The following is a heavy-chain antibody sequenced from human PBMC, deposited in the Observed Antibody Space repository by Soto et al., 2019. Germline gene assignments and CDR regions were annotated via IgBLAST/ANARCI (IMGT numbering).Heavy chain of an antibody. Sequence: PGGSLRLSCTASGFTFGDYAMSWFRQAPGKGLEWVGFIRSKAYGGTTEYAASVKGRFTISRDDSKSIAYLKMNSLKTEDTAVYYCTRDTALTPTLNRFDPWGQGTQVTVSS. CDR1: GFTFGDYA. V-gene: IGHV3-49*03. CDR3: TRDTALTPTLNRFDP. J-gene: IGHJ5*02. CDR2: IRSKAYGGTT. D-gene: IGHD2-21*02.